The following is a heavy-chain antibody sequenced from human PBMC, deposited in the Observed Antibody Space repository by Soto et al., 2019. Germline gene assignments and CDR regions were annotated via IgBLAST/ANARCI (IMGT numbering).Heavy chain of an antibody. CDR1: GGTFSSYA. J-gene: IGHJ4*02. D-gene: IGHD1-26*01. Sequence: SVKVSCKASGGTFSSYAISWVRQAPGQGLEWMGGIIPTFGTANYAQKFQGRVTITADESTSTAYMGLSSLRSEDTAVYYCASPLYGGSYLALDYWGQGTLVTSPQ. CDR2: IIPTFGTA. V-gene: IGHV1-69*13. CDR3: ASPLYGGSYLALDY.